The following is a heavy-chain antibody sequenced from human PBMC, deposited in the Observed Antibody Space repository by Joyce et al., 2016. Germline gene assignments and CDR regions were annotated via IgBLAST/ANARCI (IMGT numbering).Heavy chain of an antibody. D-gene: IGHD3-3*01. J-gene: IGHJ3*02. CDR3: ARGILEVDAFDI. V-gene: IGHV1-18*01. Sequence: QVQLVQSGAEVKKPGASVKVSCKASGYTFTSYGINWVRQAPGQGLEWMGWISSYNRNTNYEPKVQGRVTMTTDTSTSTVYMELRSLRSDDTAVYYCARGILEVDAFDIWGQGTMVTVSS. CDR1: GYTFTSYG. CDR2: ISSYNRNT.